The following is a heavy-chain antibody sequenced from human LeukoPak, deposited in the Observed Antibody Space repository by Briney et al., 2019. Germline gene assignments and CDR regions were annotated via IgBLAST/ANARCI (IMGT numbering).Heavy chain of an antibody. CDR2: ISSSSSYI. D-gene: IGHD3-22*01. V-gene: IGHV3-21*01. J-gene: IGHJ3*02. Sequence: GGSLRLSCAASGFTFSSYSMNWVRQAPGKGLEWVSSISSSSSYIYYADSVKGRFTISRDNAKNSLYLQMNSLRAEDTAVYYCARDHRIDSGGYYPPPDAFDIWGQGTMVTVSS. CDR3: ARDHRIDSGGYYPPPDAFDI. CDR1: GFTFSSYS.